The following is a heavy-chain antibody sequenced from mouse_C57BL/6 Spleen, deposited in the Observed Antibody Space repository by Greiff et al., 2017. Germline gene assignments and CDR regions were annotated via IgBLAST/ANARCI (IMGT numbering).Heavy chain of an antibody. CDR2: IYPGSGNT. D-gene: IGHD1-1*01. V-gene: IGHV1-76*01. Sequence: VKLQQSGAELVRPGASVKLSCKASGYTFTDYYINWVKQRPGQGLEWIARIYPGSGNTYYNEKFKGKATLTAEKSSSTAYMQLSSLTSEDSAVYFCARGGLLRGYAMDYWGQGTSVTVSS. CDR3: ARGGLLRGYAMDY. CDR1: GYTFTDYY. J-gene: IGHJ4*01.